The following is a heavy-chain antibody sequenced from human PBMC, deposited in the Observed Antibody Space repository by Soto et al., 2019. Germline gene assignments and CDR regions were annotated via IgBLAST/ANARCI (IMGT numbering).Heavy chain of an antibody. D-gene: IGHD2-2*02. CDR1: GYTFTSNG. CDR2: ISAYNGNT. V-gene: IGHV1-18*01. CDR3: ARYTLQFTSFDY. Sequence: ASVKVSCKDSGYTFTSNGISWVRQAPGQGLEWMGWISAYNGNTNYAQKLQGRVTMTTDTSTSTAYMELRSLRSDDTAVYYCARYTLQFTSFDYWGQGTLVTVSS. J-gene: IGHJ4*02.